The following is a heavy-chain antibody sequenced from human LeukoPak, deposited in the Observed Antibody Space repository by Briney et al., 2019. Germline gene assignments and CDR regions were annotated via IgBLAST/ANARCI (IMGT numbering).Heavy chain of an antibody. CDR3: ARGSYQLLW. Sequence: PGGSLRLSCAASGFTFSSYWMTSVRQAPGKGLEWVAHIKQDGSEKYYVDSVKGGFTISRENAKNSLYLQMTSLRAEDKAVYYCARGSYQLLWGGQETLVTVSS. V-gene: IGHV3-7*01. CDR2: IKQDGSEK. J-gene: IGHJ4*02. D-gene: IGHD2-2*01. CDR1: GFTFSSYW.